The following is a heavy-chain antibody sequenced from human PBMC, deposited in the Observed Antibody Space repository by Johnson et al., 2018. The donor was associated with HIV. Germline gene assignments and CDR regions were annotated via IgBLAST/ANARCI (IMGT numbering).Heavy chain of an antibody. CDR2: ISNSASAI. J-gene: IGHJ3*02. CDR3: ASGVYSSRWSWDVAFDI. D-gene: IGHD6-13*01. CDR1: GFIFSDYY. Sequence: QVQLVESGGGLVQPGGSLRLSCAASGFIFSDYYMSWIRQAPGKGLEWVSYISNSASAIYYADSVKGRFTISRDNAKNTLYLQMNSLRAEDTAVYYCASGVYSSRWSWDVAFDIWGQGTMVTVSS. V-gene: IGHV3-11*04.